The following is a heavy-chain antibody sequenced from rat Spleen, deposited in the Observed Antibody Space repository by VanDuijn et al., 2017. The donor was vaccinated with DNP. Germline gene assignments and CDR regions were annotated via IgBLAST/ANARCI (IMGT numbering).Heavy chain of an antibody. CDR2: ISYSGST. CDR1: GYSITSNY. D-gene: IGHD1-12*03. V-gene: IGHV3-1*01. Sequence: EVQLQESGPGLVKPSQSLSLTCSVTGYSITSNYWGWIRKFPGNKMEWMAYISYSGSTGYNPSLKSRISITRDTSKNQFFLQLNSVTTEDTATYYCARSAITMMVITPFAYWGQGTLVTVSS. J-gene: IGHJ3*01. CDR3: ARSAITMMVITPFAY.